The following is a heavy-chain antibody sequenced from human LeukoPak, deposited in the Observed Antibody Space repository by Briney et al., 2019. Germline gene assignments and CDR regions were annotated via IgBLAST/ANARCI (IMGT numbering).Heavy chain of an antibody. V-gene: IGHV3-23*01. CDR1: GFTVSSNF. D-gene: IGHD5-24*01. J-gene: IGHJ3*02. CDR3: AKGQFDDAFDI. CDR2: ISGSGGST. Sequence: GGSLRLSCAASGFTVSSNFMSWVRQAPGKGLEWVSAISGSGGSTYYADSVKGRFTISRDNSKNTLYLQMNSLRAEDTAVYYCAKGQFDDAFDIWGQGTMVTVSS.